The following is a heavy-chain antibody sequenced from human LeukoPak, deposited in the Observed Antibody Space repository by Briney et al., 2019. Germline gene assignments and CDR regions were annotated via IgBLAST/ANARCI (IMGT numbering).Heavy chain of an antibody. D-gene: IGHD2-21*02. CDR3: AREGRAYCGGDCSGAFDI. J-gene: IGHJ3*02. Sequence: PGGSLRLSCAASGFTVSSNYMSWVRQAPGKGLEWVSVIYSGGSTHYADSVKGRFTISRDNSKNTLYLQMNSLRAEDTAVYYCAREGRAYCGGDCSGAFDIWGQGTMVTVSS. V-gene: IGHV3-66*01. CDR1: GFTVSSNY. CDR2: IYSGGST.